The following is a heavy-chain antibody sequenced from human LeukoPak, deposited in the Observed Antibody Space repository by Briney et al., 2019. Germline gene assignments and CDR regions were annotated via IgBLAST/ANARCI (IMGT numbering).Heavy chain of an antibody. J-gene: IGHJ4*02. CDR2: IYSSGNT. V-gene: IGHV4-4*07. CDR3: ARRYCSSTTCYGYFDY. Sequence: SETRSLTRTVSGGSITSYYWSWIRQPAGKGLEWIGRIYSSGNTNYNPSLKSRVTMSVDTSKNQFSLKLSSVTAADTAVYYCARRYCSSTTCYGYFDYWGQGTLVTVSS. CDR1: GGSITSYY. D-gene: IGHD2-2*01.